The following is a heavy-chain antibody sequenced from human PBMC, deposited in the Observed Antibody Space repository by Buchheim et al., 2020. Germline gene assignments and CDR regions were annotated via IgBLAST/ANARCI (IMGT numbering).Heavy chain of an antibody. Sequence: QVQLQESGPGLVKPSQTLSLTCTVSGGSISSGGYYWSWIRQHPGKGLEWIGYIYYSGSTYYNPSLKSRVTISENTSKNQFSLKLSSVTAADTAVYYCARWESPCGYYYDSSGRVFDPWGQGTL. V-gene: IGHV4-31*03. CDR2: IYYSGST. J-gene: IGHJ5*02. CDR3: ARWESPCGYYYDSSGRVFDP. D-gene: IGHD3-22*01. CDR1: GGSISSGGYY.